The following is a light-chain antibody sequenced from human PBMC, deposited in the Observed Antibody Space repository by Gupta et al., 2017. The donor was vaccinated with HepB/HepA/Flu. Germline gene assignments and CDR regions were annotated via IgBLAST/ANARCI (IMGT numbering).Light chain of an antibody. CDR3: SSYTSSSPVV. Sequence: SALTQPASVSGSPGQSITISCTGTSSDVGGYNYVSWYQQHPGKAPKLMIYDVSKRPSGVANRFSGSKSGNTASLTISGLQAEDEADYYCSSYTSSSPVVFGGGTKLTVL. V-gene: IGLV2-14*03. CDR2: DVS. CDR1: SSDVGGYNY. J-gene: IGLJ2*01.